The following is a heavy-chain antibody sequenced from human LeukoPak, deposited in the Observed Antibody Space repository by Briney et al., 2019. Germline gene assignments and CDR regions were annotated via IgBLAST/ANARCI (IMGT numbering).Heavy chain of an antibody. V-gene: IGHV3-49*03. CDR1: GFTFGDYA. CDR2: IRSKAYGGTT. Sequence: GGSLRLSCTASGFTFGDYAMSWFRQAPGRGLEWVGFIRSKAYGGTTEYAASVKGRFTISRDDSKSIAYLQMNSLKTEDTAVYYCTRDWRYYDSSGYFDYWGQGTLVTVSS. CDR3: TRDWRYYDSSGYFDY. J-gene: IGHJ4*02. D-gene: IGHD3-22*01.